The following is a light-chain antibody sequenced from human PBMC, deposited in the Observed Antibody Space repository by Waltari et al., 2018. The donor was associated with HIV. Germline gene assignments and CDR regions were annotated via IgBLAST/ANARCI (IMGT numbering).Light chain of an antibody. CDR2: PDH. CDR1: ASPSRS. J-gene: IGLJ2*01. V-gene: IGLV3-25*03. CDR3: QTTDTNGVVV. Sequence: SSALTQTPSVSVSPGQPPTISCSGAASPSRSAHRYHQRAGQAPFLVIYPDHKSPSGIPDRFAGSSSGTVLTLTISGVQTEDEGDYYCQTTDTNGVVVFGGGTKVTVL.